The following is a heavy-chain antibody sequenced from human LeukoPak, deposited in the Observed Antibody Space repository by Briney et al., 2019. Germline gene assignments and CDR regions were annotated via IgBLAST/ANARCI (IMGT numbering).Heavy chain of an antibody. D-gene: IGHD3-3*01. Sequence: PGGSLRLSCAASGFTFSSYGMHWVRQAPGKGLEWVAVISYDGSNKCYADSVKGRFTISRDNSKNTLYLQMNSLRAEDTAVYYCAKDLGFPDDFWSGYPWGQGTMVTVSS. CDR2: ISYDGSNK. V-gene: IGHV3-30*18. CDR1: GFTFSSYG. CDR3: AKDLGFPDDFWSGYP. J-gene: IGHJ3*01.